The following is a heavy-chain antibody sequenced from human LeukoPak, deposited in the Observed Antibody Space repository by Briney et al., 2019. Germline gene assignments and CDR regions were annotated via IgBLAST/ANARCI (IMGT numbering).Heavy chain of an antibody. CDR3: ARGYSSGWYELDAFDI. V-gene: IGHV4-38-2*02. J-gene: IGHJ3*02. Sequence: SETLSLTCTVSGYSISSGYYWGWIRQPPGKGLEWIGSIYHSGSTYYNPSLKSRVTISVDTSKNQLSLKLSSVTAADTAVYYCARGYSSGWYELDAFDIWGQGTMVTVSS. CDR1: GYSISSGYY. CDR2: IYHSGST. D-gene: IGHD6-19*01.